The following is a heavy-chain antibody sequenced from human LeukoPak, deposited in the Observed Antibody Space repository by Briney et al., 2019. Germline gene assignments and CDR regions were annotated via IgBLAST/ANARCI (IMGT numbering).Heavy chain of an antibody. V-gene: IGHV1-18*01. Sequence: ASVKVSCKASGYTFTTYGISWVRQAPGQGLEWMGWISTDNGITNYAQNLQGRVTVTSETSTSTAYMELRSLRSEDTAVYYCARGVPNYYDSSGYALPGDYWGQGTLVTVSS. CDR2: ISTDNGIT. CDR3: ARGVPNYYDSSGYALPGDY. D-gene: IGHD3-22*01. CDR1: GYTFTTYG. J-gene: IGHJ4*02.